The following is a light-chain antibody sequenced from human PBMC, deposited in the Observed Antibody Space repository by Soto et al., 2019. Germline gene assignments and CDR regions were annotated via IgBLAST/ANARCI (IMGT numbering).Light chain of an antibody. V-gene: IGLV2-14*01. CDR1: SSDVGGYNY. J-gene: IGLJ2*01. CDR2: EVS. CDR3: RSYTSSSPLV. Sequence: QSALTQPASVSGSPGQSITISCTGTSSDVGGYNYVSWYQQHPGKAPKLMIYEVSNRPSGVSNRFSGCKSGNTASLTISGLQAEDEADYYCRSYTSSSPLVFGGGTKLTVL.